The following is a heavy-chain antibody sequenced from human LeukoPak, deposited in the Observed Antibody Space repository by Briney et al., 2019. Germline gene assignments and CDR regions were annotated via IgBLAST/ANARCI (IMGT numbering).Heavy chain of an antibody. V-gene: IGHV1-18*04. Sequence: EASVKVSCKASGYTLTSYGISWVRQAPGQGLEWMGWISAYNGNTNYAQKLQGRVTMTTDTSTSTAYMELRSLRSDDTAVYYCARVLAAPWFDPWGQGTLVTVSS. J-gene: IGHJ5*02. CDR3: ARVLAAPWFDP. D-gene: IGHD6-25*01. CDR1: GYTLTSYG. CDR2: ISAYNGNT.